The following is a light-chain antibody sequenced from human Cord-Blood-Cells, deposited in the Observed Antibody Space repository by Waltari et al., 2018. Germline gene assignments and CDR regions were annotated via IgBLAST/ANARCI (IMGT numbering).Light chain of an antibody. CDR3: CSYAGSYNVV. J-gene: IGLJ2*01. Sequence: QSALTQPRSVSGSPGQSVTISCTGTSSDVGGYNYVSWYQQHPGKAPKLMIYDVSKRPVGVPVLFSGSKSGNTASLTISGLQAEDEADYYCCSYAGSYNVVFGGGTKLTVL. CDR1: SSDVGGYNY. V-gene: IGLV2-11*01. CDR2: DVS.